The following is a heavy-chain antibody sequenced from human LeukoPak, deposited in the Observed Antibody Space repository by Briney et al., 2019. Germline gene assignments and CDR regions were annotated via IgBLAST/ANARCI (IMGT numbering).Heavy chain of an antibody. Sequence: ASVKVSCKASGYTFTSYGITWVRQVPGQGLEWMGWISAYNGNTNYAQRLQGRVTMTTDTSTSTAYMELRSLRSDDTAVYYCASPIAAAGTGGAFDIWGQGTMVTVSS. CDR3: ASPIAAAGTGGAFDI. D-gene: IGHD6-13*01. CDR1: GYTFTSYG. J-gene: IGHJ3*02. CDR2: ISAYNGNT. V-gene: IGHV1-18*01.